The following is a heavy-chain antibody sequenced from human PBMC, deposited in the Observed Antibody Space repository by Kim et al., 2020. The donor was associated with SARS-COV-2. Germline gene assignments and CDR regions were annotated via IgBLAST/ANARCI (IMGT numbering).Heavy chain of an antibody. CDR3: ARGVSGWYGNFDY. Sequence: SETLSLTCTVSGGSISSSSYYWGWIRQPPGKGLEWIGSIYYSGSTYYNPSLKSRVTISVDTSKNQFSLKLSSVTAADTAVYYCARGVSGWYGNFDYWGQG. CDR2: IYYSGST. CDR1: GGSISSSSYY. V-gene: IGHV4-39*07. J-gene: IGHJ4*02. D-gene: IGHD6-19*01.